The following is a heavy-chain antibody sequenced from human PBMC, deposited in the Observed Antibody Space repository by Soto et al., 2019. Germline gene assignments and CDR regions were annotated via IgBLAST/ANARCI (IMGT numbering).Heavy chain of an antibody. V-gene: IGHV1-69*13. J-gene: IGHJ4*02. CDR1: GGTFSSYR. Sequence: SVKVSCKASGGTFSSYRFNWVRQARGQGLEWLGGIVPIYRTADYAQKFQGRVTITADESTRTVYLELSSLKSQDTALYYCARDSGAKLSSSWGQGTLVTGSS. CDR3: ARDSGAKLSSS. CDR2: IVPIYRTA. D-gene: IGHD6-13*01.